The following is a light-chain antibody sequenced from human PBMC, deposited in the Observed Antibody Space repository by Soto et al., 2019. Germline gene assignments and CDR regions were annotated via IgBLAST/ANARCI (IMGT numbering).Light chain of an antibody. CDR1: QSVRSNY. CDR2: GAS. Sequence: EIVLTQSPGTLSLSPGERATLSCRASQSVRSNYLAWYQQKPGQAPRLLIYGASSRATAIPDRFSGTGSGTDFTLTISRLEPEDFAMYYWQQYGGSPYTFGQGTKLEIK. CDR3: QQYGGSPYT. J-gene: IGKJ2*01. V-gene: IGKV3-20*01.